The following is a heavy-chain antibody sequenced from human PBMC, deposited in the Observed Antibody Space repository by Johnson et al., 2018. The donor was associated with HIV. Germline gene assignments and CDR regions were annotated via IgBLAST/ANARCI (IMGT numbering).Heavy chain of an antibody. CDR1: GFTFSNFG. D-gene: IGHD6-19*01. V-gene: IGHV3-30*02. CDR3: ANIAVVYAFDI. J-gene: IGHJ3*02. Sequence: QVQLLESGGGVVQPGGSLRLSCAASGFTFSNFGMHWVRQAPGKGLEWVAFIQYDGSDECYADSVKCRFTISRYNSKNTLYLQMNSLRAEDTAVYYCANIAVVYAFDIWGQGTMVTVSS. CDR2: IQYDGSDE.